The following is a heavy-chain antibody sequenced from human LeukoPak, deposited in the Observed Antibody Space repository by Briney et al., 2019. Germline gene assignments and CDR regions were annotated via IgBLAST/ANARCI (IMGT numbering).Heavy chain of an antibody. CDR1: GYTFTDYY. Sequence: GASVKVSCKASGYTFTDYYMHWLRQAPGQGLEWMGRINPNICDTYYSQKFQGRVTMTRDTSISTAYMELSRLRSDDTAVYYCARGQGDRELWWGQGTLVTVSS. CDR2: INPNICDT. V-gene: IGHV1-2*06. J-gene: IGHJ4*02. CDR3: ARGQGDRELW. D-gene: IGHD1-26*01.